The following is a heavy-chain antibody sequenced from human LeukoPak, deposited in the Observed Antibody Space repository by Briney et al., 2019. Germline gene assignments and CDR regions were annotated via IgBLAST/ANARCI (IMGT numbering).Heavy chain of an antibody. CDR3: ARHEYGYSGYDEEAQEDSFDY. Sequence: PSETLSLTCTVSGGSIGSYYWSWIRQPPGKGLEWIGYIYYSGSTNYNPSLKSRVTISVDTSKNQFSLKLSSVTAADTAVYYCARHEYGYSGYDEEAQEDSFDYWGQGTLVTVSS. CDR1: GGSIGSYY. CDR2: IYYSGST. V-gene: IGHV4-59*08. J-gene: IGHJ4*02. D-gene: IGHD5-12*01.